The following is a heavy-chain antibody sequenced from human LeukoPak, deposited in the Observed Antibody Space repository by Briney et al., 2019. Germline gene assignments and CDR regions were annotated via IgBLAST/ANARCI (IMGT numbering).Heavy chain of an antibody. V-gene: IGHV3-23*01. CDR2: ISVNGDDT. CDR3: AKDWRDYGDFHAFDM. J-gene: IGHJ3*02. CDR1: GFTFRIYA. Sequence: PGGSLRLSCAASGFTFRIYAMNWVRQAPGKGLGWVSSISVNGDDTYYADSVKGRFTISRDNSKNTLYLQMNSLRAEDTAMYYCAKDWRDYGDFHAFDMWGQGTMVTVSS. D-gene: IGHD4-17*01.